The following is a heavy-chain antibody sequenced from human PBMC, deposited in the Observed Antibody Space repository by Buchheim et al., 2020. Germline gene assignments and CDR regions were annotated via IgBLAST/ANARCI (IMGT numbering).Heavy chain of an antibody. CDR1: GYTISTNG. D-gene: IGHD3-9*01. V-gene: IGHV1-18*01. Sequence: QVHLVQSGAEVKKPGASVTVSCKASGYTISTNGISWVRQAPGQGLEWMGWISLHNDHTNYAQRFQGRVTLTTDASTITAYMELRSLRSDDTAVYYCATGGGNYFETSEPFDNWGQGTL. CDR3: ATGGGNYFETSEPFDN. J-gene: IGHJ4*02. CDR2: ISLHNDHT.